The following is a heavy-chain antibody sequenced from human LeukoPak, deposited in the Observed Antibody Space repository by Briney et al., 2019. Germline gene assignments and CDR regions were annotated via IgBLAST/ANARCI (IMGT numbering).Heavy chain of an antibody. V-gene: IGHV3-23*01. CDR2: ISSSGGTT. CDR3: VRKASYYDSSEDGYFDL. CDR1: GFTFSSYA. Sequence: GGSLRLSCAASGFTFSSYAMTWVRQAPGKGLEWVPGISSSGGTTYHADSVKGRFTISRDNSKNTPYLQMNSLRAEDTAVYYCVRKASYYDSSEDGYFDLWGRGTLVTVSS. D-gene: IGHD3-22*01. J-gene: IGHJ2*01.